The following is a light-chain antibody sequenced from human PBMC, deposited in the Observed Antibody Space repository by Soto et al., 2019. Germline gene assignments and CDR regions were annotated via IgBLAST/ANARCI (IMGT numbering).Light chain of an antibody. CDR2: AAS. CDR1: QGIGND. Sequence: AIQMTQSPSSLSASVGDRVTIACRASQGIGNDLGWYQQKPGKAPKLLIYAASSLQSGVPSRFSGSGSGTDFPLTISSLQPEDFATYYCLQDSDYPWAFGPGTKVDIK. V-gene: IGKV1-6*01. CDR3: LQDSDYPWA. J-gene: IGKJ1*01.